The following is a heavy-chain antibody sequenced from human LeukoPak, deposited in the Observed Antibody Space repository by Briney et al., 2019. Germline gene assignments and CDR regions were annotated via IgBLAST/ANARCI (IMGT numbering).Heavy chain of an antibody. J-gene: IGHJ3*02. Sequence: GESLKISCKGSGYSFTSYWIGWVRQMPGKGLEWMGIIYPGDSDTRYSPSFQGQVTISADKSISTAYLQWSSLKASDTAMYYCARPSNRGYSGYDPGADAFDSWGQGTMVTVSS. D-gene: IGHD5-12*01. CDR1: GYSFTSYW. V-gene: IGHV5-51*01. CDR3: ARPSNRGYSGYDPGADAFDS. CDR2: IYPGDSDT.